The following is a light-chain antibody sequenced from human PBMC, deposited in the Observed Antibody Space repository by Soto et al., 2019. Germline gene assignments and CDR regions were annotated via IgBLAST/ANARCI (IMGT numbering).Light chain of an antibody. CDR1: SSDVGAYNY. CDR2: EVS. J-gene: IGLJ3*02. Sequence: QSVLTQPASVSGSPGQSITISCTGTSSDVGAYNYVSWYQQHPGKAPKLMIYEVSNRPSGVSNRFSGSKSGNTASLTISGLQAEDEADYYCSSYTSSNTGVFGGGTKLTVL. CDR3: SSYTSSNTGV. V-gene: IGLV2-14*01.